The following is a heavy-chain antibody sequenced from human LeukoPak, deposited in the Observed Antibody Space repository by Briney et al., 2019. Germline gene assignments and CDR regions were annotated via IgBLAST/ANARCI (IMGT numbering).Heavy chain of an antibody. D-gene: IGHD6-19*01. J-gene: IGHJ4*02. CDR3: ASVGIVVAGTTSGGDY. V-gene: IGHV3-48*01. CDR1: GFTFSSYS. CDR2: ISSSSSTI. Sequence: GGSLRLSCAASGFTFSSYSMNWVRQAPGKGLEWVSYISSSSSTIYYADSVKGRFTIPRDNAKNSVYLQMNSLRVEDTAVYYCASVGIVVAGTTSGGDYWGQGSLVTVSS.